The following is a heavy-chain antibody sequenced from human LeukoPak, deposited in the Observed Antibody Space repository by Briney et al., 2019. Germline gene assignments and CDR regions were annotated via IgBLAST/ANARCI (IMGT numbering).Heavy chain of an antibody. D-gene: IGHD5-18*01. CDR1: GSTVSGNY. CDR2: IYTGGYT. V-gene: IGHV3-53*01. J-gene: IGHJ4*02. CDR3: ARGDTYGYSTY. Sequence: GGSLRLSCAVSGSTVSGNYMTWVRQAPGKGLEWVSVIYTGGYTYYADSVKGRFTISRDNSKNTVYLQMNSLRAEDTAVYYCARGDTYGYSTYWGQGTLVTVSS.